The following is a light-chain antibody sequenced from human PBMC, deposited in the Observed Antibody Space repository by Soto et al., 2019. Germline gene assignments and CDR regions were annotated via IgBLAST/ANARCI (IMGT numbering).Light chain of an antibody. CDR3: QQYNNWPQT. V-gene: IGKV3D-15*01. CDR2: GAS. CDR1: HSVSSH. J-gene: IGKJ1*01. Sequence: IAMTPSPSTLSVSPGERVTLSCRTSHSVSSHVAWYQHRPGQAPRLLIYGASSMATGIPDRFSGSGSGTDFTLTISGLQSEDVAVYYCQQYNNWPQTFGQGTKVDI.